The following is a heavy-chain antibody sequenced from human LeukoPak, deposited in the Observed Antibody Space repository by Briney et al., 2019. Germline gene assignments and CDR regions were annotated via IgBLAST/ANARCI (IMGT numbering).Heavy chain of an antibody. D-gene: IGHD1-26*01. Sequence: SETLSLTCIVSGASISSYYWSWIRQPPGKGLEWIGYIYYSGSTNYNPSLKSRVTISVDTSKNQFSLKLSSVTAADTAVYYCARYIRGTNGMDVWGQGTTVTVSS. V-gene: IGHV4-59*08. CDR1: GASISSYY. CDR2: IYYSGST. J-gene: IGHJ6*02. CDR3: ARYIRGTNGMDV.